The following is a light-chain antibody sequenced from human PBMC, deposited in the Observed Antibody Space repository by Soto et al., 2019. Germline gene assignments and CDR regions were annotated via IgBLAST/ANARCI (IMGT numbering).Light chain of an antibody. CDR1: QSISSW. Sequence: DIQMNQSPSTLSASVGDRVTITCRASQSISSWLAWYQQKPGKAPKLLIYDASSLESGVPSRFSGSGSGTEFTLTITSLQPDDFAPYYCPQYNSYPWPFGQGANADIK. V-gene: IGKV1-5*01. CDR3: PQYNSYPWP. CDR2: DAS. J-gene: IGKJ1*01.